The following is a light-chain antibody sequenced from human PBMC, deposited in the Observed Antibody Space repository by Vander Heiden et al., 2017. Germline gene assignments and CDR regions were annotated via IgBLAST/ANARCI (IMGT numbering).Light chain of an antibody. V-gene: IGLV1-44*01. CDR2: TNN. Sequence: QSVLPQPPSASGTPGQRRTTSCSGSNSNIGTNTVNWSQTLPAPAPKLLIYTNNQRPSGVPDRFSGSKSGTSASLAISGLQSEDEADYYCAAWDDSLNGVVFGGGTKLTVL. CDR1: NSNIGTNT. CDR3: AAWDDSLNGVV. J-gene: IGLJ2*01.